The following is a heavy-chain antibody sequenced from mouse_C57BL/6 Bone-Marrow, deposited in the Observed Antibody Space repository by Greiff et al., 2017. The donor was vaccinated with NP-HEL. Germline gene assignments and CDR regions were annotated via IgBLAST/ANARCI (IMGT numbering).Heavy chain of an antibody. Sequence: VQLQQSGPVLVKPGASVKMSCKASGYTFTDYYMNWVKQSHGKSLEWIGVINPYNGGTSYNQKFKGKATLTVDKSSSTAYMELNSLTSEDSAVYYCARVYAVYYFDYWGQGTTLTVSS. V-gene: IGHV1-19*01. CDR1: GYTFTDYY. D-gene: IGHD6-5*01. CDR2: INPYNGGT. CDR3: ARVYAVYYFDY. J-gene: IGHJ2*01.